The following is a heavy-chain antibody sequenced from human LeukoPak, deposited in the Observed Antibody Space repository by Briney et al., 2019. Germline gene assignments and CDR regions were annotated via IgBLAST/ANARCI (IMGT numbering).Heavy chain of an antibody. CDR1: GFAFSFFA. J-gene: IGHJ5*01. CDR2: INANSGAT. CDR3: AKPISGGLAVTADWFDP. V-gene: IGHV3-23*01. D-gene: IGHD6-19*01. Sequence: QPGGSLRLSCTASGFAFSFFAMSWLRQPPGQGLEWVSTINANSGATSYAASVRGRFTISRDNSKNKLYLQLNSLRAEDTAVYYCAKPISGGLAVTADWFDPWGQGTLVVVSS.